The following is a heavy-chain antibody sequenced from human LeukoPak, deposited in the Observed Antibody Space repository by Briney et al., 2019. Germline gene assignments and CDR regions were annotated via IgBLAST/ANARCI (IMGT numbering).Heavy chain of an antibody. CDR1: GFTFSSYA. V-gene: IGHV3-23*01. CDR2: ISGSGGST. Sequence: GGSLRLSCAASGFTFSSYAMSWVRPAPGKGLEWVSAISGSGGSTYYADSVKGRFTISRDNSKNTLYLQMNSLRAEDTAVYYCAKRYSGSYREYFQHWGQGTLVTVSS. J-gene: IGHJ1*01. CDR3: AKRYSGSYREYFQH. D-gene: IGHD1-26*01.